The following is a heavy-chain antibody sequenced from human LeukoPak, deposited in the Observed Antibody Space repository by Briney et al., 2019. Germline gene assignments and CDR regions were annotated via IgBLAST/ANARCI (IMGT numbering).Heavy chain of an antibody. CDR1: GGSISSYY. CDR2: IYYSGST. D-gene: IGHD4-23*01. V-gene: IGHV4-59*01. CDR3: ARGGAIYGNSYFDY. J-gene: IGHJ4*02. Sequence: PSETLSLTCTVSGGSISSYYWSWIRQPPGKGLEWIGYIYYSGSTNYNPSLKSRVTISVDTSKNQFSLKLSSVTAADTAVYYCARGGAIYGNSYFDYWGQGTLVTVSS.